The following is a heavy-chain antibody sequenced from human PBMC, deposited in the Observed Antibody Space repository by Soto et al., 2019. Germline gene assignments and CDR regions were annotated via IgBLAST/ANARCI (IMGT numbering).Heavy chain of an antibody. J-gene: IGHJ6*03. D-gene: IGHD3-3*01. CDR1: GGSISSYY. CDR2: IYYSGST. V-gene: IGHV4-59*08. Sequence: QVQLQESGPGLVKPSETLSLTCTVSGGSISSYYWSWIRQPPGKGLEWIGYIYYSGSTNYNPSLKSRVTLSVDTSKNQFSLKLSSVTAADTAVYYCARHWSSPGHYYYYYMDVWGKGTTVTVSS. CDR3: ARHWSSPGHYYYYYMDV.